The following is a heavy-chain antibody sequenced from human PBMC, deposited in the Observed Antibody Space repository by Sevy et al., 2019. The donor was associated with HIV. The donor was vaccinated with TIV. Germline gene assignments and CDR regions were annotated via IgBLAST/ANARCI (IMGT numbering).Heavy chain of an antibody. V-gene: IGHV3-33*01. D-gene: IGHD3-10*01. Sequence: GGSLRLSCAASGFIFSDYGMHWVRQAPGKGLEWVAVIWYDGSDKYYADSVKGRFTISRDNSKNTLYLQMNSLRAEDTAVYYCARDHPSRFPKYFQYWGQGTLVTVSS. J-gene: IGHJ1*01. CDR1: GFIFSDYG. CDR3: ARDHPSRFPKYFQY. CDR2: IWYDGSDK.